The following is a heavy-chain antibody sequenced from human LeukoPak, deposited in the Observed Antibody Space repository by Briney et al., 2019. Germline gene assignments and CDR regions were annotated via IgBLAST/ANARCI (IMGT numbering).Heavy chain of an antibody. CDR2: ISGSGGNT. Sequence: GGSLRLSCADSGFTFRTYGMSWVRQAPGKGLEWVSAISGSGGNTYYADSVKGRFTISRDNSKNTLYLQMNTLRAEDTAVYYCAKPYYGSGLTYFDYWGQGTLVTVSS. V-gene: IGHV3-23*01. CDR3: AKPYYGSGLTYFDY. J-gene: IGHJ4*02. D-gene: IGHD3-10*01. CDR1: GFTFRTYG.